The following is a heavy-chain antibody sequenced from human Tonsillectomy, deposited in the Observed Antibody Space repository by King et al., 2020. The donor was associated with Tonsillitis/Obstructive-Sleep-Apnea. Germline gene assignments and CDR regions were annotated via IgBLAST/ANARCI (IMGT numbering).Heavy chain of an antibody. CDR2: ISTNGDYT. Sequence: VQLVESGEGLVQPGGSLRLSCSASGFTFSSYALHWVRQAPGKRLEYVSAISTNGDYTSYADSVKGRFTISRDNSKNTLYLQMSSLTSEDTAVYYCVRYSGNDNSRCLDYWGQGTLVTVSS. CDR3: VRYSGNDNSRCLDY. V-gene: IGHV3-64D*06. CDR1: GFTFSSYA. D-gene: IGHD5-12*01. J-gene: IGHJ4*02.